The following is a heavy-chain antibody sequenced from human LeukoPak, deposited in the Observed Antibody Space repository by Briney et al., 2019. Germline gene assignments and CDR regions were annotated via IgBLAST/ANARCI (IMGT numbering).Heavy chain of an antibody. J-gene: IGHJ4*02. CDR1: GFTFSSYW. D-gene: IGHD3-22*01. Sequence: GGSLRLSCAATGFTFSSYWMSWVRQAPGKGLEWVANIKQDGSEKYYVDSVKGRFTISRDNAKNSLYLQMNSLRAEDTAVYYCARDKDYYDSSGYSDYWGQGTLVTVPS. CDR2: IKQDGSEK. CDR3: ARDKDYYDSSGYSDY. V-gene: IGHV3-7*01.